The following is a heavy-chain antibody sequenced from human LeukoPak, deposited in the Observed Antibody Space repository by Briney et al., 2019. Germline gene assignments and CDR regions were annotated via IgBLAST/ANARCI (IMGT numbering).Heavy chain of an antibody. CDR1: GFNFRNYD. CDR3: AREGIVVVPAAMNYWYFDL. CDR2: IRSDASNK. J-gene: IGHJ2*01. Sequence: GGSLRLSCAASGFNFRNYDMHWVRQAPGKGLEWVASIRSDASNKYYADSVKGRFTISRDNAKNTLFLQMNSLRAEDTAVYYCAREGIVVVPAAMNYWYFDLWGRGTLVTVSS. D-gene: IGHD2-2*01. V-gene: IGHV3-33*01.